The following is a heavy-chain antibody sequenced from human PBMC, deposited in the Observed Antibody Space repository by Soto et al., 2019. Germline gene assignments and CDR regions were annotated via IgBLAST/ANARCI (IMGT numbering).Heavy chain of an antibody. CDR2: LWYDGSNI. V-gene: IGHV3-33*01. J-gene: IGHJ4*02. D-gene: IGHD3-3*01. CDR1: GFTFSSYA. CDR3: ARAVNDFCSCYLY. Sequence: QVQLVESGGGVVQPGKSLRLSCTTSGFTFSSYAMHWVRQAPGKGLEWVAVLWYDGSNIQYADSVKGRFTISRDNSKSTVYLQMDSLRAEDKAVYYCARAVNDFCSCYLYWGQVNLVSVSS.